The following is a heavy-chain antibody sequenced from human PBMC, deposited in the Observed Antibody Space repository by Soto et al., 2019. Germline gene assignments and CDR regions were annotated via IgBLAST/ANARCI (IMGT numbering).Heavy chain of an antibody. J-gene: IGHJ6*02. CDR2: IYPGDSDT. Sequence: PGESLKISCKGSGYSFTSYWIGWVRQMPGNGLEWMGIIYPGDSDTRYSPSFQGQVTISADKSISTAYLQWSSLKASDTAIYYCARTAAAGKYYYGVDVWGQGTTVTAP. V-gene: IGHV5-51*01. D-gene: IGHD6-13*01. CDR1: GYSFTSYW. CDR3: ARTAAAGKYYYGVDV.